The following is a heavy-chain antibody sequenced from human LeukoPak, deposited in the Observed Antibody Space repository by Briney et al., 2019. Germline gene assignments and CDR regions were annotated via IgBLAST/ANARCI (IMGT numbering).Heavy chain of an antibody. CDR1: TFSFSIYT. CDR3: ARDHCRGGSCSLWFDP. D-gene: IGHD2-15*01. J-gene: IGHJ5*02. CDR2: ISSSSSYI. V-gene: IGHV3-21*01. Sequence: GGSLRLSCTDSTFSFSIYTINWVRQAPGRGLEWVSSISSSSSYIYYADSVKGRFTISRDNTSNSVYLHLNSLRAEDTAVYYCARDHCRGGSCSLWFDPWGQGTLVTASS.